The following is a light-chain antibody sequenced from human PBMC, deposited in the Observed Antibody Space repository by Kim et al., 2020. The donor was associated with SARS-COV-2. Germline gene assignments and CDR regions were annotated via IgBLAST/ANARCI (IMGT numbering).Light chain of an antibody. J-gene: IGKJ2*01. Sequence: LSVSPGERATLTCRASQSVSNNLAWYQQKPGQAPRLLIYGASTRATGIPARFSGSGSGTEFTLTISSLQSEDFAVYYCQQYNNWYIFGQGTKLEIK. CDR3: QQYNNWYI. CDR2: GAS. CDR1: QSVSNN. V-gene: IGKV3-15*01.